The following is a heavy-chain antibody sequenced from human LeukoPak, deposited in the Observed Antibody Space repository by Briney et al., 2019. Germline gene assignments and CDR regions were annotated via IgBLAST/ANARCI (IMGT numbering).Heavy chain of an antibody. CDR3: AKRGVVIRVILVGFHKEAYYFDS. V-gene: IGHV3-23*01. J-gene: IGHJ4*02. Sequence: GGSLRLSCAASGFTSSFTDYAMTWVRQAPGKGLEWVAGISGSGGGTKYADSVKGRFTISRDNRKNTLYLQMNSLRAEDTAMYFCAKRGVVIRVILVGFHKEAYYFDSWGQGALVTVSS. CDR1: GFTSSFTDYA. CDR2: ISGSGGGT. D-gene: IGHD3-22*01.